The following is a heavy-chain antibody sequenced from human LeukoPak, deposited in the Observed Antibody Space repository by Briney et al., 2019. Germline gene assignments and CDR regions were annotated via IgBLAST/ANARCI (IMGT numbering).Heavy chain of an antibody. Sequence: ASVKVSCKASGYTFSGHYMPWVRQAPGQGLEWMGLIDPNSGATSSAQKFHGRVTMNSDTSISTAYMELSRQTDDDTDVRYFPRSTSIVARVKALFDNWGQGTLLTVSS. CDR2: IDPNSGAT. J-gene: IGHJ4*02. D-gene: IGHD2-15*01. CDR1: GYTFSGHY. CDR3: PRSTSIVARVKALFDN. V-gene: IGHV1-2*02.